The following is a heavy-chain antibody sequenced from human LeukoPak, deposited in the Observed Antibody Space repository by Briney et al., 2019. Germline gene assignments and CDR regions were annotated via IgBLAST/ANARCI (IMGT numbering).Heavy chain of an antibody. Sequence: GGSLRLSCAASGFTFSSYAMSWVRQAPGKGLEWVSSGSSGNTYYADSVKGRFTISRDNSKNTLYLEMNSLRVEDTAVYYCAKDGSYYYYYMDVWGKGTTVTVSS. CDR2: SGSSGNT. CDR1: GFTFSSYA. V-gene: IGHV3-23*01. D-gene: IGHD1-26*01. CDR3: AKDGSYYYYYMDV. J-gene: IGHJ6*03.